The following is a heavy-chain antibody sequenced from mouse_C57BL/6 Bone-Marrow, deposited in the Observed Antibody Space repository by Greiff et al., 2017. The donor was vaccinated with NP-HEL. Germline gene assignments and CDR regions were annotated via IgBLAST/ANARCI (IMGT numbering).Heavy chain of an antibody. D-gene: IGHD4-1*01. J-gene: IGHJ1*03. V-gene: IGHV7-1*01. CDR2: SRNKANDYTT. Sequence: RGEEGGGLVQSGRSLRLSCATSGFTFSDFYMEWVRQAPGKGLEWIAASRNKANDYTTEYSASVKGRFIVSRDTSQSILYLQMNALGAEDTAIYYCARDNWDWYFDVWGTGTTVTVSS. CDR1: GFTFSDFY. CDR3: ARDNWDWYFDV.